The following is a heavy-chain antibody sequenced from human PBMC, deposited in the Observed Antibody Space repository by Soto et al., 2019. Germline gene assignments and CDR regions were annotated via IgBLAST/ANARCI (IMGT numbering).Heavy chain of an antibody. CDR2: VSANNGDT. CDR3: ARDFRHSCGETRCIYFEY. D-gene: IGHD2-21*01. J-gene: IGHJ4*02. CDR1: GYTFTSYG. Sequence: QVQLVQSGPEVKEPGASVRVSCKASGYTFTSYGFSWVRQAPGQGLEWVGWVSANNGDTNSARNLQGRVTLTTDTFTSTAYMGQRTLTSDNTAVYYCARDFRHSCGETRCIYFEYWRQGTLVTVSS. V-gene: IGHV1-18*01.